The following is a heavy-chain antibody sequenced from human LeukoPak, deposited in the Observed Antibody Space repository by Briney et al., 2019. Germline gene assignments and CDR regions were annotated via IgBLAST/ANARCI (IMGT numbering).Heavy chain of an antibody. V-gene: IGHV4-31*03. CDR3: ASLSWFGEKAFDI. J-gene: IGHJ3*02. CDR1: GGSISSGGYY. D-gene: IGHD3-10*01. CDR2: IYYSGST. Sequence: SQTLSLTCTVSGGSISSGGYYWSWIRQHPGKGLEWIRHIYYSGSTYYNPSLKSRVTISVDTSKNQFSLKLSSVTAADTAVYYCASLSWFGEKAFDIWGQGTMVTVSS.